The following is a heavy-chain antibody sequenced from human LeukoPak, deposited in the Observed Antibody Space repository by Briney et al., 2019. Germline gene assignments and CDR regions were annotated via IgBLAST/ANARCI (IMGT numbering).Heavy chain of an antibody. J-gene: IGHJ4*02. CDR3: ARRIAAAGGYFDH. Sequence: SETLSLTCTVSGGSISSYYWSWIRQPPGKGLEWIGYIYYSGSTSYNPSLKSRLTISVDTSKNQFSLKVSSVTAADTAVYYCARRIAAAGGYFDHWGQGSLVTVSS. CDR1: GGSISSYY. D-gene: IGHD6-13*01. CDR2: IYYSGST. V-gene: IGHV4-59*08.